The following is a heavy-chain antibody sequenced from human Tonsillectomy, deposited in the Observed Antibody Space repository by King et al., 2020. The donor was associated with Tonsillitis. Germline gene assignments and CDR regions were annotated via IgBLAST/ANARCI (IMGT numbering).Heavy chain of an antibody. CDR2: IYYSGST. V-gene: IGHV4-59*01. J-gene: IGHJ3*02. D-gene: IGHD1-26*01. CDR3: ARDNSAGAIPWKAFDS. CDR1: GASISSYY. Sequence: VQLQESGPGLVKPSETLSLTCTVSGASISSYYWSWIRQPPGKGLEWIGYIYYSGSTDYHPSLKSRVTISLDTSKNQFSLRLNSLTASDTAVYYCARDNSAGAIPWKAFDSWGQGTMVTVSS.